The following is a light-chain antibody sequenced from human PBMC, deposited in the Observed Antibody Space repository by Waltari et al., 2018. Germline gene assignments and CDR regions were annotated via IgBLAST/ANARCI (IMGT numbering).Light chain of an antibody. CDR3: CSYAGSYTYV. Sequence: QSALAQPRSVSASPGQSVTLSCTGSSSNVGGYNYVSWYQQYPGQATKLILYYANKRPSGVPHRFSGSKSGDTASLTISGLQAEDEADYYCCSYAGSYTYVFGTGTKVTV. CDR2: YAN. J-gene: IGLJ1*01. CDR1: SSNVGGYNY. V-gene: IGLV2-11*01.